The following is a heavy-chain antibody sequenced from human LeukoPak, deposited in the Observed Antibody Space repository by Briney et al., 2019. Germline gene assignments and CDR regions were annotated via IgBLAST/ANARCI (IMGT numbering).Heavy chain of an antibody. CDR2: ISWNSGSI. CDR3: AKDMEDIVVVPGSYGMDV. V-gene: IGHV3-9*01. J-gene: IGHJ6*02. D-gene: IGHD2-2*01. Sequence: GGSLRLSCAASGFTFSTYYMHWVRQAPGKGLEWVSGISWNSGSIGYADSVKGRFTISRDNAKNSLYLQMNSLRAEDTALYYCAKDMEDIVVVPGSYGMDVWGQGTTVTVSS. CDR1: GFTFSTYY.